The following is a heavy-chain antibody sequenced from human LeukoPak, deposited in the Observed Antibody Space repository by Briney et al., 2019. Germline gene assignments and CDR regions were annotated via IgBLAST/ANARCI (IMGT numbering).Heavy chain of an antibody. D-gene: IGHD3-22*01. V-gene: IGHV5-51*01. CDR2: IYPGGSDT. CDR3: ARHGFYDSSARDY. J-gene: IGHJ4*02. Sequence: GESLKISCKGSEYSFTRYWIGWVRQMPGKGLEWMGIIYPGGSDTRYSPSFQGQVTISADKSISTAYLQWSSLKAPDTAMYYCARHGFYDSSARDYWGQGTLVTVSS. CDR1: EYSFTRYW.